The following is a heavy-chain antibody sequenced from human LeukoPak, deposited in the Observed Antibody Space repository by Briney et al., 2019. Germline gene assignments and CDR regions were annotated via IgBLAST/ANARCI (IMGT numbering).Heavy chain of an antibody. CDR3: ARLSGYSTGWPPDY. V-gene: IGHV3-33*01. D-gene: IGHD6-19*01. J-gene: IGHJ4*02. Sequence: HPGRSLTLSCEASGFTLSNYGMHWVRQAPRKGLEWVAVIWADGSQQFYADSVKGRLIISRDLSKNTLYLQMDSLRVEDTAMYHCARLSGYSTGWPPDYWGQGTLVTVSS. CDR1: GFTLSNYG. CDR2: IWADGSQQ.